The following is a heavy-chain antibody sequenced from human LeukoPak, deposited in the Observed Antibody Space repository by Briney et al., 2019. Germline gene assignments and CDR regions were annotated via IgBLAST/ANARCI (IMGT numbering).Heavy chain of an antibody. CDR3: ATQRRIVVVPAAMWDYYYYMDV. J-gene: IGHJ6*03. CDR1: GGTFSSYA. D-gene: IGHD2-2*01. Sequence: SSVKVSCKASGGTFSSYAISWVRQAPGQGLEWMGGIIPIFGTANYAQKFQGRVTITTDESTSTAYMELSSLRSEDTAVYYCATQRRIVVVPAAMWDYYYYMDVWGKGTTLTVSS. V-gene: IGHV1-69*05. CDR2: IIPIFGTA.